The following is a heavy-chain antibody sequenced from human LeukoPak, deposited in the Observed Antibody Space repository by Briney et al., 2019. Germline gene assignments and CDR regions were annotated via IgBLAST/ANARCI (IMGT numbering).Heavy chain of an antibody. CDR1: GFTFTNSW. Sequence: GGSLRLSCAASGFTFTNSWMRWVRQAPGKGLEWVCGIKSKSDRGKTDYAAHVTGRFNISIDDSKNMLYLQMHSLETEDTAVYYCTTALTAWGQGTRVPV. J-gene: IGHJ3*01. D-gene: IGHD2-21*02. V-gene: IGHV3-15*01. CDR3: TTALTA. CDR2: IKSKSDRGKT.